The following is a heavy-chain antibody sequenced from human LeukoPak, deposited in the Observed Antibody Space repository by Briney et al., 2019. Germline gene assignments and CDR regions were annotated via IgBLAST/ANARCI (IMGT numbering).Heavy chain of an antibody. D-gene: IGHD5-18*01. J-gene: IGHJ4*02. CDR2: ISGSGGTT. CDR3: ARHLSGVTGYTYGRGIDY. V-gene: IGHV3-23*01. Sequence: GGSLRLSCAASGFIFFAYGMTWVRQAPGKGLEWVSSISGSGGTTYYADSVTGRFTISRDNAKTSLYLQMISLRAEDTAVYYCARHLSGVTGYTYGRGIDYWGQGTLVTVSS. CDR1: GFIFFAYG.